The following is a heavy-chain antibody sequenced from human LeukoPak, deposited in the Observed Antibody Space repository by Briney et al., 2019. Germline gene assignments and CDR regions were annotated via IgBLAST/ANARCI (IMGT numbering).Heavy chain of an antibody. CDR1: GITFSSDA. J-gene: IGHJ5*02. V-gene: IGHV3-23*01. CDR3: AKCRRYTSGWCNWLDP. D-gene: IGHD5/OR15-5a*01. Sequence: GGSLRLSCAASGITFSSDAMSWVRKAPGKGLELVSAINGGSTHSAGSVTGRFTISRDNSKNTLFLQMNNLRAEDTAVYFCAKCRRYTSGWCNWLDPWGQGTQVTVSS. CDR2: INGGST.